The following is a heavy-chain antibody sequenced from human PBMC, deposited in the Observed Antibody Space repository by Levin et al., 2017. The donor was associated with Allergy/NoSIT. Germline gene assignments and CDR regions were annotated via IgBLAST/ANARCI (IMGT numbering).Heavy chain of an antibody. D-gene: IGHD3-10*01. V-gene: IGHV3-15*01. CDR1: GFTFSNAW. Sequence: GESLKISCAASGFTFSNAWMSWVRQAPGKGLEWVGRIKSKTDGGTTDYAAPVKGRFTISRDDSKNTLYLQMNSLKTEDTAVYYCTTVSAYGSGSYRYDYWGQGTLVTVSS. CDR3: TTVSAYGSGSYRYDY. CDR2: IKSKTDGGTT. J-gene: IGHJ4*02.